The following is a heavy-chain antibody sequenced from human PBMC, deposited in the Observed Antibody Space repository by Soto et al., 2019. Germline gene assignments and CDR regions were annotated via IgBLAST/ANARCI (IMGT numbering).Heavy chain of an antibody. J-gene: IGHJ6*02. V-gene: IGHV3-43*01. CDR1: GFTFDDYT. Sequence: GGSVRLYCAASGFTFDDYTMHWVRQAPGKGLEWVSLISWDGGSTYYADSVKGRFTISRDNSKNSLYLQMNSLRTEDTALYYCAKDIGGYYGMDVWGQGTTVTVSS. CDR3: AKDIGGYYGMDV. CDR2: ISWDGGST.